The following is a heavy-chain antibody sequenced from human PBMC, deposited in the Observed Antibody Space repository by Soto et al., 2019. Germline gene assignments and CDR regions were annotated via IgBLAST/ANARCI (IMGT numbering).Heavy chain of an antibody. Sequence: ASVKVSCKASGYTFTSYGISWVRQAPGQGLEWMGWISAYNGNTGYAQNFRGRVTMTQNTAIGTAYMELSSLRSDDTATYYCTRAYGAETFDFWGQGTRVTVSS. J-gene: IGHJ5*01. D-gene: IGHD3-10*01. V-gene: IGHV1-18*04. CDR1: GYTFTSYG. CDR2: ISAYNGNT. CDR3: TRAYGAETFDF.